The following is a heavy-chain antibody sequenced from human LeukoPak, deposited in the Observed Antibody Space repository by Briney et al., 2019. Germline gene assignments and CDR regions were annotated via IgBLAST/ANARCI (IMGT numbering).Heavy chain of an antibody. V-gene: IGHV4-4*02. J-gene: IGHJ4*02. D-gene: IGHD6-13*01. CDR3: ARHIAVAGLRGFDY. CDR2: IYHSGSI. Sequence: PSGTLSLTCAVSGGSISSNWWSWVRQPPGKGLEWIGEIYHSGSINSNPSLKSRVTISVDKSKNQFSLKLSSVTAADTAVYYCARHIAVAGLRGFDYWGQGTLVTVSS. CDR1: GGSISSNW.